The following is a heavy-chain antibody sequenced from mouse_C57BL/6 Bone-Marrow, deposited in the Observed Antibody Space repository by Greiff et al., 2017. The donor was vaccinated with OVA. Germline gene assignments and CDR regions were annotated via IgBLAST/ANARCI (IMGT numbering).Heavy chain of an antibody. Sequence: QVQLQQSGAELARPGASVKLSCKASGYTFTSYGISWVKQSTGQGLEWIGEIYPRSGNTYYNEKFKGKATLTADKSSSTAYMELRSLTSEDSAVYFCARCFYDGYYGYAMDYWGQGTSVTVSS. CDR3: ARCFYDGYYGYAMDY. CDR1: GYTFTSYG. V-gene: IGHV1-81*01. D-gene: IGHD2-3*01. J-gene: IGHJ4*01. CDR2: IYPRSGNT.